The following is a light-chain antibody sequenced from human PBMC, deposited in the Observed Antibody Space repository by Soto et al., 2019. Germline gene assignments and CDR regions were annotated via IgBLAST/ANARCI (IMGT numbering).Light chain of an antibody. CDR2: DAS. V-gene: IGKV1-33*01. Sequence: DIQMTQSPSSLVASVGDRVSITCQASQDISDFLNWYQLKPGQPPKVLIYDASNLQTGVPSRFSGRGSGTHSTLTISGLQPDDSGTYFCQQYDDLPITFGQGTRLEIK. CDR1: QDISDF. CDR3: QQYDDLPIT. J-gene: IGKJ5*01.